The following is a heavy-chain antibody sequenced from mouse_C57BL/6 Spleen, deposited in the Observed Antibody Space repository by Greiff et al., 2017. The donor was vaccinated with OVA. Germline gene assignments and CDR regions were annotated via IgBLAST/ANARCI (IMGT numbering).Heavy chain of an antibody. CDR2: INYDGSST. CDR3: ARCTTDYAMDY. D-gene: IGHD1-1*01. V-gene: IGHV5-16*01. J-gene: IGHJ4*01. Sequence: EVMLVESEGGLVQPGSSMKLSCTASGFTFSDYYMAWVRQVPEKGLEWVANINYDGSSTYYLDSLKSRFIISRDNAKNILYLQMSSLKSEDTATYYCARCTTDYAMDYWGQGTSVTVSS. CDR1: GFTFSDYY.